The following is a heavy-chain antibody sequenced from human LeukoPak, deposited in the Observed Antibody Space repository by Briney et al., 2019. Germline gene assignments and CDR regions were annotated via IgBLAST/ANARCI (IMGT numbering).Heavy chain of an antibody. CDR2: IYYSGST. Sequence: KPSETLSLTCTVSGGSISSYYWSWIRQPPGKGLEWIGYIYYSGSTNYNPSLKSRVTISVDTSKNQFSLKLSSVTAADTAVYYCARHPTYYDILTGYYGWFDPWGQGTLVTVSS. CDR3: ARHPTYYDILTGYYGWFDP. D-gene: IGHD3-9*01. J-gene: IGHJ5*02. CDR1: GGSISSYY. V-gene: IGHV4-59*08.